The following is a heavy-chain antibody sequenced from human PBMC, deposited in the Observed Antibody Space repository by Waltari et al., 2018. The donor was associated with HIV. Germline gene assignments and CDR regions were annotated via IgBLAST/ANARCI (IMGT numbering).Heavy chain of an antibody. Sequence: VQLVQSESELRKPGTSVINSCQASGYTCTSYPINWVRQTPGQGLEWFGWVRTYHGNGRFPHHSTRPFSFSVPTAVSTARLQLLYFQLDDAAVYFSARELRTLATSPFDVWGQGTLLPVSS. CDR1: GYTCTSYP. CDR3: ARELRTLATSPFDV. J-gene: IGHJ1*01. CDR2: VRTYHGNG. V-gene: IGHV7-4-1*01. D-gene: IGHD3-16*01.